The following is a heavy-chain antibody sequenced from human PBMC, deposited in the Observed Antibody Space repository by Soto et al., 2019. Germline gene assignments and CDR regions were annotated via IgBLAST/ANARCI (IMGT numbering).Heavy chain of an antibody. J-gene: IGHJ6*02. V-gene: IGHV3-30*18. CDR1: GFTFSIYG. D-gene: IGHD3-3*01. CDR3: AKDLTICGVVDYYYGMDV. Sequence: GSLRLSCAASGFTFSIYGMHWIRQAPGQGVAWVAVISYDGSNTYYADSVKSRFTISRDNSKNTLYLQMNSLRAEDTAVYYCAKDLTICGVVDYYYGMDVWGQGTKVNV. CDR2: ISYDGSNT.